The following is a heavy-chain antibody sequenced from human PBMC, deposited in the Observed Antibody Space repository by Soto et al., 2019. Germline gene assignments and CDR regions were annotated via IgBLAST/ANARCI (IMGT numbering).Heavy chain of an antibody. Sequence: VTLKESGPVLGKPPETLTLTCTVSGFSLSIAGMVVSWILQPPGKALEWLAHIFSIDEKRFSTSLKNRLTISKDTSNSQVVLIMTNMDPVDTATYYCAQTEDGGRSRTPAGWFDAWGQGTLVTVSS. CDR3: AQTEDGGRSRTPAGWFDA. D-gene: IGHD2-15*01. CDR1: GFSLSIAGMV. CDR2: IFSIDEK. J-gene: IGHJ5*02. V-gene: IGHV2-26*01.